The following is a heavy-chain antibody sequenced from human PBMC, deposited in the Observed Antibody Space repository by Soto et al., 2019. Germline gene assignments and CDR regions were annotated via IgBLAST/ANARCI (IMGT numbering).Heavy chain of an antibody. CDR1: GGSFSGYY. CDR3: ARGGRGISYYYYYYMDV. V-gene: IGHV4-34*01. Sequence: QVQLQQWGAGLLKPSETLSLTCAVYGGSFSGYYWSWIRQPPGKGLEWIGEINHSGSTNYNPSLKSRVTISVDTSKNQFSLKRSSVTAADTAVYYCARGGRGISYYYYYYMDVWGKGTTVTVSS. D-gene: IGHD3-10*01. CDR2: INHSGST. J-gene: IGHJ6*03.